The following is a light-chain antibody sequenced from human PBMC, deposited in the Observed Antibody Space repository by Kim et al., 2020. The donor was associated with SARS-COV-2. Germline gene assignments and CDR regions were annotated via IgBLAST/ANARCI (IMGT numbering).Light chain of an antibody. CDR1: QSIARY. J-gene: IGKJ1*01. CDR3: QQSYNTPRT. V-gene: IGKV1-39*01. CDR2: ATS. Sequence: DIQMTQSPSSLSASVGDRVTVTCRASQSIARYLNWYQQKPGKAPKLLIYATSTLESGVPSRFSGSGSGTDFTLTISSLQPEDFATYYCQQSYNTPRTFGHGTKVDIK.